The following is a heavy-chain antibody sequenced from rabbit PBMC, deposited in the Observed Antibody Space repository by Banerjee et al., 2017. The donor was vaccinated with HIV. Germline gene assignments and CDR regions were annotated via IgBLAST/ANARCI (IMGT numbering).Heavy chain of an antibody. J-gene: IGHJ4*01. D-gene: IGHD6-1*01. CDR2: IYNGDGNT. CDR1: GFSFSSSYW. V-gene: IGHV1S45*01. CDR3: ARAGYAVYGFDL. Sequence: QEQLEESGGDLVKPEGSLTLTCTASGFSFSSSYWICWVRQAPGKGPEWIACIYNGDGNTYYASWAKGRFTISKTSSTTVTLQMTSLTAADTATYFCARAGYAVYGFDLWGQGTLVTVS.